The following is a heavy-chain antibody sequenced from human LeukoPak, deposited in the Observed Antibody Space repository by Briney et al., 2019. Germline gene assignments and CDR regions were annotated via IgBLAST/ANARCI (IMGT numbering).Heavy chain of an antibody. CDR2: INPNSGGT. Sequence: ASVKVSCKASGYTFSGYYIFWVRRAPGQGLEWMGWINPNSGGTNYAQEFQGRVTMTRDTSISTAYMELSRLRSDDTAVYYCARGGTYYYDSSGYYFDYWGQGTLVTVSS. D-gene: IGHD3-22*01. CDR3: ARGGTYYYDSSGYYFDY. J-gene: IGHJ4*02. CDR1: GYTFSGYY. V-gene: IGHV1-2*02.